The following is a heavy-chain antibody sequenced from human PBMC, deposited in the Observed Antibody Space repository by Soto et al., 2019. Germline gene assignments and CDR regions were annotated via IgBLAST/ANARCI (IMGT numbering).Heavy chain of an antibody. Sequence: SETLSLTCTVSGDSISSSSYYWDWIRQPPGKGLEWIGSIYYSGSTYYNPSLKSRVTISVDTSKNQFSLKLSSVTAADTAVYYCAREVGYCSSTSCYRWFDPWGQGTLVTVSS. V-gene: IGHV4-39*07. D-gene: IGHD2-2*03. CDR3: AREVGYCSSTSCYRWFDP. CDR1: GDSISSSSYY. J-gene: IGHJ5*02. CDR2: IYYSGST.